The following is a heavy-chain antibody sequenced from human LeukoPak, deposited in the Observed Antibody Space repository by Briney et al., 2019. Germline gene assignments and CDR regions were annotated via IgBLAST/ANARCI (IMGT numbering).Heavy chain of an antibody. J-gene: IGHJ4*02. CDR2: IGSDGGGI. D-gene: IGHD4-23*01. Sequence: GGSLRLSCAASGFTFSSYGTNWVRQSPGKGLEWVSVIGSDGGGIQYADSVKGRFSISRDNSKNTLYLQMNSLRVEDTAVYYCAKYAPPTTVVTRFFDYWGRGTLVTVSS. V-gene: IGHV3-23*01. CDR3: AKYAPPTTVVTRFFDY. CDR1: GFTFSSYG.